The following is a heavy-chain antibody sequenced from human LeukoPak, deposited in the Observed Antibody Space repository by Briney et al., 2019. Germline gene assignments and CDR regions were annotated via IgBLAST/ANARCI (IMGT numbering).Heavy chain of an antibody. CDR2: ISYDGSNK. CDR1: GFTFSSYA. Sequence: PGGSLRLSCAASGFTFSSYAMHWVRQAPGKGLEWVAVISYDGSNKYYADSVKGRFTISRDNSKNSLYLQMNSLRAEDTALYYCARDQLRYYYGMDVWGQGTTVTVSS. J-gene: IGHJ6*02. D-gene: IGHD2-2*01. V-gene: IGHV3-30-3*01. CDR3: ARDQLRYYYGMDV.